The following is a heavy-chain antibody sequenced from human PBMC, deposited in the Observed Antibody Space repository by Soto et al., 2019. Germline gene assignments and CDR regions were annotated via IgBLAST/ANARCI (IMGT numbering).Heavy chain of an antibody. Sequence: PSETLSLTCAVSGNSISSGYYWAWLRQPQPPGKGLEWIGSIYHSGTTYYNPSLKIRLTMSVATSKNQFSLKLSSVTAADTAVFYCARHYSSGFRNWFDPWGQGTLVTVSS. CDR2: IYHSGTT. V-gene: IGHV4-38-2*01. CDR1: GNSISSGYY. D-gene: IGHD6-19*01. J-gene: IGHJ5*02. CDR3: ARHYSSGFRNWFDP.